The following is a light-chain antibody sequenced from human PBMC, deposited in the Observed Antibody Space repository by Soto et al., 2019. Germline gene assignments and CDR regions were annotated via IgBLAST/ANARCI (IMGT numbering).Light chain of an antibody. CDR2: WAS. J-gene: IGKJ1*01. CDR3: QQYYSHPPT. CDR1: RNLLYSSNNKNY. Sequence: DIVMTQSPDFLTVSLGERATINCKSSRNLLYSSNNKNYLTWYQQKPGQPPKLLIYWASTRESGVPARFSGSGSETDFTLTIDNLQPEDVALYYCQQYYSHPPTFGQGTKVEIK. V-gene: IGKV4-1*01.